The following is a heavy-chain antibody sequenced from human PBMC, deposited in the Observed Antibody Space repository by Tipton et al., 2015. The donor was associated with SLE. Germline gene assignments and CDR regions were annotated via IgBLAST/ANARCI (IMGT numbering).Heavy chain of an antibody. Sequence: TLPLTCTVSGGSISSHYWSWIRQPPGKGLEWIGYIYYSGSTNYNPSLKSQVTISVDTSKNQFSLKLSSVTAADTAVYYCAAGPDAFDIWGRGTMVTVSS. CDR3: AAGPDAFDI. CDR2: IYYSGST. V-gene: IGHV4-59*11. CDR1: GGSISSHY. J-gene: IGHJ3*02.